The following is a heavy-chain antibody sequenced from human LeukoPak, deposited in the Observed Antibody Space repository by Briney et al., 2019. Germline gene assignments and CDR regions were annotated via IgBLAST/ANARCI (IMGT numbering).Heavy chain of an antibody. CDR2: ITGSDGST. CDR3: AKGDSGLAFDH. V-gene: IGHV3-23*01. J-gene: IGHJ4*02. CDR1: GFTFSSYA. Sequence: PGGSLRLSRAASGFTFSSYAMSWVRQAPGKGLEWVSTITGSDGSTYYADSVKGRFTISRDNSKNTLHLQMNSLRAEDTAVYYCAKGDSGLAFDHWGQGTLVTVSS.